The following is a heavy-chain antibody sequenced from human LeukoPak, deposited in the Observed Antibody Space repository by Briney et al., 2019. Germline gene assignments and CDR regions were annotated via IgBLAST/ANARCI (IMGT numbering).Heavy chain of an antibody. CDR2: IIPVFGTT. CDR3: ARCSPGDSSNFYAVLQY. V-gene: IGHV1-69*06. D-gene: IGHD3-22*01. CDR1: GGTFSSYA. Sequence: SVKVSCKASGGTFSSYAVSWVRQTPGQGFEWLGGIIPVFGTTTYAQKFQDKVTMTADKSTNTAYLQISSLTSDDTAVYYCARCSPGDSSNFYAVLQYWGQGTQVTVST. J-gene: IGHJ4*02.